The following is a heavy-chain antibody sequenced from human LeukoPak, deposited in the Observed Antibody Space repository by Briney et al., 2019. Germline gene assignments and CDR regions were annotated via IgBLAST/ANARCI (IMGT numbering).Heavy chain of an antibody. V-gene: IGHV3-23*01. CDR2: ISGGSNT. CDR1: GFTFGDYA. Sequence: GRSLRLSCTASGFTFGDYAMSWFRQAPGKGLEWVSAISGGSNTYYTDSVKGRFTISRDNSKNTLYLQMNSLRAEDTAVYYCARHRITGRAFDYWGQGTLVTVSS. J-gene: IGHJ4*02. D-gene: IGHD1-20*01. CDR3: ARHRITGRAFDY.